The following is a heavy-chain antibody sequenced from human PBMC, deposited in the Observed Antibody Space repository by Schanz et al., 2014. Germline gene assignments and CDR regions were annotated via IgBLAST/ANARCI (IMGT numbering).Heavy chain of an antibody. Sequence: EVQLLESGGGLVQPGGSLRLSCAASGFTFSSYAMSWVRQAPGKGLEWVSAISGSGGSTYFADFVKGRFTISRDNSKNTLYLQMNSLRAEDTAAYYCAKFKSAPTVTTLDYWGQGTLVTVSS. V-gene: IGHV3-23*01. J-gene: IGHJ4*02. CDR3: AKFKSAPTVTTLDY. D-gene: IGHD4-17*01. CDR1: GFTFSSYA. CDR2: ISGSGGST.